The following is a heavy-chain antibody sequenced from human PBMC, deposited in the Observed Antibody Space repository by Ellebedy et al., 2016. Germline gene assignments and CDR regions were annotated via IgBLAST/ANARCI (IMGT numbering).Heavy chain of an antibody. CDR2: IYSGGTT. J-gene: IGHJ5*02. CDR1: GGSISSTSYY. Sequence: GSLRLSCTVSGGSISSTSYYWGWIRQSPGTGLEWIGSIYSGGTTYYNPSLKSRVTISVDTSKNHFSLKLTSVTAADTAVYYCATPFGIGGSNWFDPWGQGTLVTVSS. V-gene: IGHV4-39*02. D-gene: IGHD1-26*01. CDR3: ATPFGIGGSNWFDP.